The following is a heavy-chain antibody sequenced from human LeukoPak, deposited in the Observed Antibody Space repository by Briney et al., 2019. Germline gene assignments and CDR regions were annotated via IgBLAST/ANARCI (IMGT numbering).Heavy chain of an antibody. CDR2: ISSSGSTI. V-gene: IGHV3-48*03. D-gene: IGHD3-9*01. CDR3: ARDPSRYYDILTGYYSSFDY. CDR1: GFTFSSYE. J-gene: IGHJ4*02. Sequence: GGSLRLSCAASGFTFSSYEMNWVRQAPGKGLEWVSYISSSGSTIYYADSVKGRFTISRDNAKNSLYLQMNSLRAEDTAVYYCARDPSRYYDILTGYYSSFDYWGQGTLVTVSS.